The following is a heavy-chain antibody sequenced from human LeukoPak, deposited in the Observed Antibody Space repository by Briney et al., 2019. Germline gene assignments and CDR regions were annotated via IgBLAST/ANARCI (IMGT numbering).Heavy chain of an antibody. D-gene: IGHD4-17*01. V-gene: IGHV4-59*08. CDR2: IYYSGST. CDR3: ARHRGYGDYSFEY. Sequence: SETLSLTCTVSGGSISDYYWSWIRQPPGKGLKWIGYIYYSGSTNYSPSLKSRVTMSVDTSKNQFSLRLISVAAADTAMYYCARHRGYGDYSFEYWGQGTLVTVSS. CDR1: GGSISDYY. J-gene: IGHJ4*02.